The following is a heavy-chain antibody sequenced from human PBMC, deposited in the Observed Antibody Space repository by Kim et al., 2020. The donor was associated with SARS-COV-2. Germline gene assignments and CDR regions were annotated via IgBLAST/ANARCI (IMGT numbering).Heavy chain of an antibody. CDR2: IKSKTDGGTT. Sequence: GGSLRLSCAASGFTFSNAWMSWVRQAPGKGLEWVGRIKSKTDGGTTDYAAPVKGRFTISRDDSKNTLYLQMNSLKTEDTAVYYCTTDRGSVTMIVAGFDAFDIWGQGTMVTVSS. D-gene: IGHD3-22*01. CDR1: GFTFSNAW. V-gene: IGHV3-15*01. CDR3: TTDRGSVTMIVAGFDAFDI. J-gene: IGHJ3*02.